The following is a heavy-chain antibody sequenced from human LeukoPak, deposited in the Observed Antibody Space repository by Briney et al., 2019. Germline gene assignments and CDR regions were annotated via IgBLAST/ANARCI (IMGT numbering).Heavy chain of an antibody. CDR3: ARGPILYPRDY. J-gene: IGHJ4*02. V-gene: IGHV3-30*02. CDR2: IQVDGSHK. Sequence: GGSLRLSCATSGFSFSTYGMHWVRRAPGKGLEWVALIQVDGSHKYYADSVKGRFTVSRDNSNDTVDLQMNSLRAEDTAVYYCARGPILYPRDYWGQGTLVTVSS. CDR1: GFSFSTYG. D-gene: IGHD3-3*01.